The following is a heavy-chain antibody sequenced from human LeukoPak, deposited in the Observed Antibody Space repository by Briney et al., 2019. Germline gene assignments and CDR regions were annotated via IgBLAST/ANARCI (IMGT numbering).Heavy chain of an antibody. CDR2: IYCSGRT. D-gene: IGHD2-2*01. V-gene: IGHV4-39*01. CDR1: GGSLNISSYY. CDR3: ARSQATAMVSDY. J-gene: IGHJ4*02. Sequence: PSETLSLTCTVSGGSLNISSYYWGWIRQPPGKGLEWIGSIYCSGRTYYNPSLKIRVTIFVDTSKNQFSLKLNSVTAADTAVHYCARSQATAMVSDYWGQGTLVTVSS.